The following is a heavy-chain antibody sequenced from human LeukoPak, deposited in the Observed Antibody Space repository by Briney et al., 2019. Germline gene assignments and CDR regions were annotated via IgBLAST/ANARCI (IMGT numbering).Heavy chain of an antibody. CDR2: INPSGGST. CDR1: GYSFTSYY. V-gene: IGHV1-46*01. CDR3: ARGHYYSDITFPLHY. D-gene: IGHD3-22*01. Sequence: ASVKVSCKASGYSFTSYYMHWVRQAPGQGLEWMGIINPSGGSTSYAQKFQGRVTMTRDMSTSTVYMELSSLRSDDTAVYYCARGHYYSDITFPLHYWGQGTLVTVSS. J-gene: IGHJ4*02.